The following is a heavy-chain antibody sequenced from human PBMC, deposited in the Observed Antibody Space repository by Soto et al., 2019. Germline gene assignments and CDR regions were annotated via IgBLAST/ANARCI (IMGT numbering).Heavy chain of an antibody. CDR3: ARRDYYGSGSDDY. J-gene: IGHJ4*02. Sequence: ASVKVSCKESGYTLTSYYRHWVRQAPGQGLEWMGVLNPSGGTTNYAQKFQGRVTMTRDTSTSTVYMELSSLRSEDTAVYYCARRDYYGSGSDDYWGPGTLVTVSS. CDR1: GYTLTSYY. CDR2: LNPSGGTT. V-gene: IGHV1-46*03. D-gene: IGHD3-10*01.